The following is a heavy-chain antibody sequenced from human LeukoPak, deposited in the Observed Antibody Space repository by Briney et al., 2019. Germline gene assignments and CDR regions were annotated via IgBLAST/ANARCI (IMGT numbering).Heavy chain of an antibody. CDR3: ARDHVPRGDGYKYYEY. CDR1: GYTFTTYG. CDR2: ISGHKGNT. J-gene: IGHJ4*02. Sequence: ASVKVSCKTSGYTFTTYGISWVRQAPGQGLEWMGWISGHKGNTIYAQKLRGRVTMTTDTSTTTAYMDLRSLRPDDTAVYYCARDHVPRGDGYKYYEYWGQGTLVTVSS. V-gene: IGHV1-18*01. D-gene: IGHD5-24*01.